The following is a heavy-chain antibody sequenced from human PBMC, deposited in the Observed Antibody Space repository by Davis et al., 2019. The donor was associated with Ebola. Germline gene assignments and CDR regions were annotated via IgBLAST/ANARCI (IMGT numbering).Heavy chain of an antibody. CDR1: GGSISSYY. CDR2: IFYTGST. Sequence: SETLSLTCTVSGGSISSYYWGWIRQPPGKGLEWIGSIFYTGSTFYNPSLKSRVTISVDTSKNQFSLKLSSVTAADTAVYYCARTFWSVADYYFDYWGQGTLVTVSS. D-gene: IGHD6-19*01. CDR3: ARTFWSVADYYFDY. J-gene: IGHJ4*02. V-gene: IGHV4-39*07.